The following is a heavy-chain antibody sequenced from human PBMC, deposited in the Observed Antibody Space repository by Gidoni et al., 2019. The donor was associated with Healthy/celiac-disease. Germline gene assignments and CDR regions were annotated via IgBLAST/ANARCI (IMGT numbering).Heavy chain of an antibody. CDR3: ARDCSSTSCYMASGVGDY. D-gene: IGHD2-2*02. CDR2: ISSSSSYI. CDR1: GFTFSSYS. V-gene: IGHV3-21*01. Sequence: EVQLVESGGGLVKPGGSLRLSCAASGFTFSSYSMNWVRQAPGKGLEWVSSISSSSSYIYYADSVKGRFTISRDNAKNSLYLQMNSLRAEDTAVYYCARDCSSTSCYMASGVGDYWGQGTLVTVSS. J-gene: IGHJ4*02.